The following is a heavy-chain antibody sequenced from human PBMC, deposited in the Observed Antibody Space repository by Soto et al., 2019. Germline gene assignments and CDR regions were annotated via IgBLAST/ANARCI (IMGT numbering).Heavy chain of an antibody. V-gene: IGHV3-33*06. CDR2: IWYDGSNT. J-gene: IGHJ5*02. CDR1: GFIFSSYG. CDR3: EKYIAVAPGWLDP. Sequence: GGSLRLSCAASGFIFSSYGMHWVRQAPGKGLEWVAGIWYDGSNTFYSDAVKGRFSISRDNSKNTVDLQMNSLRAEDTAVYYCEKYIAVAPGWLDPWGQGIQVTVSS. D-gene: IGHD6-19*01.